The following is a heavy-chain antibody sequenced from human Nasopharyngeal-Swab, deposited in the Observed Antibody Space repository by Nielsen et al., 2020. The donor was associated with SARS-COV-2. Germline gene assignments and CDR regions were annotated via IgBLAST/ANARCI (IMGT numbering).Heavy chain of an antibody. V-gene: IGHV3-30-3*01. CDR2: ISYDGSNK. J-gene: IGHJ6*02. CDR1: GFTFSSYA. Sequence: GESLKISCAASGFTFSSYAMHWVRQAPGKGLEWVAVISYDGSNKYYADSVKGRFTISRDNSKNTLYLQMNSRRAEDTAVYYCARDSGDPMDVWGQGTTVTVSS. D-gene: IGHD2-21*02. CDR3: ARDSGDPMDV.